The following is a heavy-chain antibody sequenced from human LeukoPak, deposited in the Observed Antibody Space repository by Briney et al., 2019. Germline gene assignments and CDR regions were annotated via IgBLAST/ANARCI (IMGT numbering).Heavy chain of an antibody. D-gene: IGHD1-26*01. J-gene: IGHJ4*02. CDR1: GLTFSSYA. Sequence: EGSLRLSCAASGLTFSSYAMSWVRQAPGKGLEWVSAISGSGGSTYYADSVKGRFTISRDNSKNTLYLQMNSLRAEDTAVYYCASQYSGSYLDYFDYWGQGTLVTVSS. CDR2: ISGSGGST. CDR3: ASQYSGSYLDYFDY. V-gene: IGHV3-23*01.